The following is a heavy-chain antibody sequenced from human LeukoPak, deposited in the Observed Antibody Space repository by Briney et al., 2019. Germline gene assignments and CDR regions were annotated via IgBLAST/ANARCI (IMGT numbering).Heavy chain of an antibody. V-gene: IGHV3-66*01. CDR1: GFTVSSNY. Sequence: PGGSLRLSCAASGFTVSSNYVSWVRQAPGKGLEWVSVIRSDGTTDYADSVKGRFDVSRDNFKNTLYLQMNSLRAEDTAVYYCARDHGVQLRLGVDGMDVWGQGTTVTVS. CDR3: ARDHGVQLRLGVDGMDV. CDR2: IRSDGTT. J-gene: IGHJ6*02. D-gene: IGHD1-1*01.